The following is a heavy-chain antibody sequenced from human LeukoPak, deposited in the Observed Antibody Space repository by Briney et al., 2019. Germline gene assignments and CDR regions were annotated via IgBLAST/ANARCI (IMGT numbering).Heavy chain of an antibody. J-gene: IGHJ4*02. Sequence: PGGSLRLSCAASGFTFSSYGMHWVRQAPGKGLEWVAFIRYDGSNKYYADSVKGRFSISRDNSKNTLYLQMNSLRAEDTAVYYCAKGARAYCGGDCYSSHYEPDYFDYWGQGTLVTVSS. D-gene: IGHD2-21*01. CDR3: AKGARAYCGGDCYSSHYEPDYFDY. CDR1: GFTFSSYG. CDR2: IRYDGSNK. V-gene: IGHV3-30*02.